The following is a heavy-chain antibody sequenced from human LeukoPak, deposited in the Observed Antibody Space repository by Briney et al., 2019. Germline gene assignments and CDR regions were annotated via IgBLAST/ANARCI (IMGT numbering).Heavy chain of an antibody. Sequence: GGSLRLSCVASGILVSSNYMSWVRQAPGKGLEWVSYITSSSSYTNYADSVRGRFTISRDNAKNLLYLQMSSLRAEDTAVYYCAAWYSSSSPFDYWGQGTLVTVSS. CDR1: GILVSSNY. CDR3: AAWYSSSSPFDY. D-gene: IGHD6-13*01. V-gene: IGHV3-11*03. J-gene: IGHJ4*02. CDR2: ITSSSSYT.